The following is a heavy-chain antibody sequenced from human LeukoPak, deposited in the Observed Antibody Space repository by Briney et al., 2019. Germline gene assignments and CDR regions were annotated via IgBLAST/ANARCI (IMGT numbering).Heavy chain of an antibody. CDR2: MNPNSGNT. CDR3: AREGGTFCSSTSCYHYYYYYMDV. Sequence: RASEKVSCKASGYTFTSYDINWVRQTTGQGLEWMGWMNPNSGNTGYAQKFQGRVTMTRNTSISTAYMELSSLRSEDTAVYYCAREGGTFCSSTSCYHYYYYYMDVWGKGTTVTVSS. V-gene: IGHV1-8*01. J-gene: IGHJ6*03. CDR1: GYTFTSYD. D-gene: IGHD2-2*01.